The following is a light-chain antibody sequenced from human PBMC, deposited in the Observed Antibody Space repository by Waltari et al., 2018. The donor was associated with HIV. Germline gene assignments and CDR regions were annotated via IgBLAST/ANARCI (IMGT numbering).Light chain of an antibody. J-gene: IGLJ2*01. CDR1: SSNIGSNT. CDR3: ATWDDSLNGVV. CDR2: SNN. Sequence: QSVLTQPPSASGTPGQRVTISCSGSSSNIGSNTVNWYQHLPGTAPKVLIYSNNQRPSEVPDRFSGSKSGTSVSLAISWLQSEDEADYYCATWDDSLNGVVFGGGTKLTV. V-gene: IGLV1-44*01.